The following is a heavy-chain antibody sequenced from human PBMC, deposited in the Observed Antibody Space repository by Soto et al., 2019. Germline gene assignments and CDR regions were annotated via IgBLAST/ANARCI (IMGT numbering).Heavy chain of an antibody. V-gene: IGHV3-21*01. Sequence: KPGGSLRLACAASVFTFSSYSMNWVRQAPGKGLEWVSSISSSSSYIYYADSVKGRFTISRDNAKSSLYLQMNSLRAEDTAVYYCASLGDSGYDDDAFDIWGQGTMVTVSS. CDR2: ISSSSSYI. J-gene: IGHJ3*02. CDR3: ASLGDSGYDDDAFDI. CDR1: VFTFSSYS. D-gene: IGHD5-12*01.